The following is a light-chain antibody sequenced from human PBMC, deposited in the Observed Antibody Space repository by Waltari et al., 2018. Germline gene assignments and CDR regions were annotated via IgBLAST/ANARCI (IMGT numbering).Light chain of an antibody. Sequence: IVLTQPPDTLSLSPGKKAILSCRASQSLKVAYVAWYNHKSGQSPRLLIHGALCRAADIPDRFRGSGSGTDFTLTITRLEPDDFAVYYCQQYDTSPGTFGQGTRLEMK. CDR2: GAL. CDR1: QSLKVAY. V-gene: IGKV3-20*01. J-gene: IGKJ2*01. CDR3: QQYDTSPGT.